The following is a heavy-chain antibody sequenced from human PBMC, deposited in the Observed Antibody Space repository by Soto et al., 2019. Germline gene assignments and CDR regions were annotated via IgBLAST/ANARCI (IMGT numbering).Heavy chain of an antibody. J-gene: IGHJ4*02. D-gene: IGHD3-22*01. Sequence: EVQLVESGGGLVKPGGSLRLSCAASGFNLNDAWMSRVRQAPGKGLERLGRMNRKIDGEPTKYAAAVKGRFTISREDSQNILYLHMNSLQTEDTAGYYCTGPVFHFNNSGDSKWGKGTLVTVSP. CDR1: GFNLNDAW. CDR3: TGPVFHFNNSGDSK. CDR2: MNRKIDGEPT. V-gene: IGHV3-15*01.